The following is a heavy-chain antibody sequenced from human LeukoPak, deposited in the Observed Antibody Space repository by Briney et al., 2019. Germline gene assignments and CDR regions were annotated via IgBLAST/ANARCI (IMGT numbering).Heavy chain of an antibody. J-gene: IGHJ4*02. V-gene: IGHV4-4*07. CDR3: ARSNTNWEEINY. D-gene: IGHD1-1*01. Sequence: SETLPLTCFVPGRYISNYFWNSIRQPAGKGLEWIGRISASGSTNYNPSLKSRVTMSVDMSKNQFSLKLRSVTAADTAVYYCARSNTNWEEINYWGQGTQVTVSS. CDR2: ISASGST. CDR1: GRYISNYF.